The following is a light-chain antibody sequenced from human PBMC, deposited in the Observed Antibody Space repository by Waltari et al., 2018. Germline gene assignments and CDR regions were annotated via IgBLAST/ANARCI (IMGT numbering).Light chain of an antibody. J-gene: IGLJ2*01. CDR1: ALPKQY. CDR2: KDS. V-gene: IGLV3-25*03. Sequence: SYELTQPPSVSVSPGQTARITCSGDALPKQYAYWYQQKPGQAPVLVIYKDSERPSGFPERFSGSSSGTTGTLTISGVQAEDEADDYCQSADSSGTYVVFGGGTKLTVL. CDR3: QSADSSGTYVV.